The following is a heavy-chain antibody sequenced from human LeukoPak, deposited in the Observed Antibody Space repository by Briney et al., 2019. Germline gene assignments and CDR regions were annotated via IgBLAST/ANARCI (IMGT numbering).Heavy chain of an antibody. CDR3: AKEGEMATIYYFDY. CDR1: GFKFRDYA. V-gene: IGHV3-23*01. D-gene: IGHD5-24*01. Sequence: GGSLRLSCAASGFKFRDYAMSWVRQAPGKGLEWVSTVEKTGGRAYYADSVKGRFTVSRDNSKNTLYLQMNSLRAEDTALYYCAKEGEMATIYYFDYWGQGTLVTVSS. CDR2: VEKTGGRA. J-gene: IGHJ4*02.